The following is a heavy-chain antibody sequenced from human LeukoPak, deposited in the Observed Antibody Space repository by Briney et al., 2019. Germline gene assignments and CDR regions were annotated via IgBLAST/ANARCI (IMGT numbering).Heavy chain of an antibody. CDR2: ISSSGSTI. J-gene: IGHJ4*02. CDR3: ARSTYYDSSGYLD. Sequence: GGSLRLSCAASGFTFSDYYMSWIRQAPGKGLEWVSYISSSGSTIYYADSVKGRFTVSRDNAKNSLYLQMNSLRAEDTAVYYCARSTYYDSSGYLDWGQGTLVTVSS. D-gene: IGHD3-22*01. V-gene: IGHV3-11*04. CDR1: GFTFSDYY.